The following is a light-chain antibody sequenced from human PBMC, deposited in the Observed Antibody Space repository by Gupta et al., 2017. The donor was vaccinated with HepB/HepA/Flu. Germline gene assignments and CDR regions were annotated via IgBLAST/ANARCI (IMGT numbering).Light chain of an antibody. Sequence: SYELTQPPSVSVSPGQTASITCSGDKVGERYVSWYQQRPGQSPVLVIYQDTKRPSGIPERISGSNSGNTATLTIRGTQAMDEDEYCCQAGDSSTVVFGGGTKLTVL. CDR2: QDT. J-gene: IGLJ2*01. CDR3: QAGDSSTVV. V-gene: IGLV3-1*01. CDR1: KVGERY.